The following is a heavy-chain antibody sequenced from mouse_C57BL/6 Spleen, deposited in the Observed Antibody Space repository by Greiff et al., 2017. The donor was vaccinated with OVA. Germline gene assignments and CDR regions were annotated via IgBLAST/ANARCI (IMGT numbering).Heavy chain of an antibody. D-gene: IGHD2-3*01. CDR2: IYPRSGNT. CDR3: ARDGGGYVDV. Sequence: VQLQQSGAELARPGASVKLSCKASGYTFTSYGISWVKQRTGQGLEWIGEIYPRSGNTYYNEKFKGKATLTADNSSSTASMALRSLTSEDSAVYVCARDGGGYVDVWGTGTTVTVSS. CDR1: GYTFTSYG. V-gene: IGHV1-81*01. J-gene: IGHJ1*03.